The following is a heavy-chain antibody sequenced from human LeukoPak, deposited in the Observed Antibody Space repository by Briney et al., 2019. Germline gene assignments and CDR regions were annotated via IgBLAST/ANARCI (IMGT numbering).Heavy chain of an antibody. V-gene: IGHV4-59*08. D-gene: IGHD3-10*01. CDR3: ASLDYYGSGIDY. J-gene: IGHJ4*02. CDR1: GGSISSYY. Sequence: SETLSLTCTVSGGSISSYYWSWIRQPPGKGLEWIGYIYYSGSTNYNPSLKSRITISVDTSKTQFSLKLSSVTAADTAVYYCASLDYYGSGIDYWGQGTLVTVSS. CDR2: IYYSGST.